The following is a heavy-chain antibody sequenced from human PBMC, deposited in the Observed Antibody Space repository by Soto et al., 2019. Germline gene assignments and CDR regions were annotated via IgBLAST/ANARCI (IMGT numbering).Heavy chain of an antibody. Sequence: QVQLVQSGAEVKKPGSSVKVSCKASGGTFNNYVISWVRQAPGQGLEWMGGIIPLFGTTNYAQKFQGRVTITAXEXTSTVYMELSSLRSEDTAVFYCAREPEGGMDVWGQGTTVTVSS. CDR2: IIPLFGTT. CDR3: AREPEGGMDV. V-gene: IGHV1-69*12. CDR1: GGTFNNYV. J-gene: IGHJ6*02.